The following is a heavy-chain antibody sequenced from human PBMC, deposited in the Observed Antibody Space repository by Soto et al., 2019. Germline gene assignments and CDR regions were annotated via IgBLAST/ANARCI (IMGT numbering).Heavy chain of an antibody. Sequence: SETLSLTCTVSGASITGTSFWSWLRQPAGKGLEWIGRFSLSGTTNYNPSLRSRVTMSADVSKNQFSLRLTSVTAADTALYYCARGRTPPGAPAWYYFDSWGQGTLVTVSS. D-gene: IGHD2-8*02. J-gene: IGHJ4*02. V-gene: IGHV4-4*07. CDR3: ARGRTPPGAPAWYYFDS. CDR1: GASITGTSF. CDR2: FSLSGTT.